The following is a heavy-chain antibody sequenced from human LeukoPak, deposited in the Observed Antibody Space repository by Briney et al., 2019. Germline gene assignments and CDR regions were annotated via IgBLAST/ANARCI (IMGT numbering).Heavy chain of an antibody. CDR2: ISYDGSNK. CDR1: GFTFSNYG. D-gene: IGHD7-27*01. V-gene: IGHV3-30*03. Sequence: GGSLRLSCAASGFTFSNYGMHWVRQAPGKGLEWVSVISYDGSNKYYADSVKGRFTISRDNSKNTLYLQMNSLRAEDTALYYCARDLGYFDYWGQGTLVTVSS. J-gene: IGHJ4*02. CDR3: ARDLGYFDY.